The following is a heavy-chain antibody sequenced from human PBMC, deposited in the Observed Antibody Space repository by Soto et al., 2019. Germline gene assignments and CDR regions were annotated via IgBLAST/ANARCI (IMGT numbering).Heavy chain of an antibody. V-gene: IGHV5-51*01. J-gene: IGHJ3*02. Sequence: GESLKISCKGSENTFSSYWIAWVRQLPGKGLECMGIIYPDDSDTRYSPSFQGQVTISVDKSITTAYLQWSSLKASDTAMYYCARQTDAFDIWGQGTMVTVSS. CDR1: ENTFSSYW. CDR2: IYPDDSDT. CDR3: ARQTDAFDI.